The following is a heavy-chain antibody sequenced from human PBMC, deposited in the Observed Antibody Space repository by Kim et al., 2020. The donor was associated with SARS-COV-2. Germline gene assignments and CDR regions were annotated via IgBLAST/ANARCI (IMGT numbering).Heavy chain of an antibody. Sequence: GGSLRLSCAASGFTFSSYGMHWVRQAPGKGLEWVAVIWYDGSNKYYADSVKGRFTISRDNSKNTLYLQMNSLRAEDTAVYYCAKDRALGASSGWPDAFDIWGQGTMVTVSS. J-gene: IGHJ3*02. D-gene: IGHD6-19*01. V-gene: IGHV3-33*06. CDR1: GFTFSSYG. CDR3: AKDRALGASSGWPDAFDI. CDR2: IWYDGSNK.